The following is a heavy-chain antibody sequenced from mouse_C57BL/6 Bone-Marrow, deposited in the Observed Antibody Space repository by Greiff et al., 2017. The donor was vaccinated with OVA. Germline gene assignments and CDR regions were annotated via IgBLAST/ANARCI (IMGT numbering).Heavy chain of an antibody. CDR3: AIYYDSSSYYWYFDV. Sequence: QVQLQQSGAELAKPGASVKLSCKASGYTFTSYWMHWVQQRPGQGLEWIGYINPSSGYTKYNQKFKDKATLTADKSSSTAYMQLSSLTDEDSAVYYCAIYYDSSSYYWYFDVWGTGTTVTVSS. CDR2: INPSSGYT. V-gene: IGHV1-7*01. J-gene: IGHJ1*03. D-gene: IGHD1-1*01. CDR1: GYTFTSYW.